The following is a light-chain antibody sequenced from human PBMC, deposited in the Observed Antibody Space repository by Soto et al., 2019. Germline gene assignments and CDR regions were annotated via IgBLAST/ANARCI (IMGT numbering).Light chain of an antibody. CDR1: SSDVGSYNL. V-gene: IGLV2-23*02. CDR2: EVS. CDR3: CSYAGSNWV. J-gene: IGLJ3*02. Sequence: QSALTQPASVSGSPGQSITISCTGTSSDVGSYNLVSWYQQHPGKAPKLMIYEVSKRPSGVSNRFSGSKSGNTASLTISGLQAEDEADYYCCSYAGSNWVFGGGPKLTVL.